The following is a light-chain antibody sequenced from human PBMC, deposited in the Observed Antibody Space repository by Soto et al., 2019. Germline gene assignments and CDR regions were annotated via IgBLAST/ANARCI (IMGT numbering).Light chain of an antibody. CDR3: QQYDTWPLT. CDR2: DAS. Sequence: EIVLTQSPATLSLSPGERATLSCRSIQSVSSYLAWYQQTPGQAPRVVIYDASTRATVIPARFSGSGSGTEFTLTISSLQSEDFAVYYCQQYDTWPLTFGGGTKVDIK. CDR1: QSVSSY. V-gene: IGKV3-15*01. J-gene: IGKJ4*01.